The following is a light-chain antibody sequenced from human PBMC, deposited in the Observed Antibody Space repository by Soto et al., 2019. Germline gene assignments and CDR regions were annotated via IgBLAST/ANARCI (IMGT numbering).Light chain of an antibody. V-gene: IGKV3-20*01. CDR1: QSVRNNN. CDR2: GAS. CDR3: SQVGILVPT. Sequence: EMVLTQSPGTLSLSPGERATLSCRATQSVRNNNLAWYQQKAGQAPRLLIYGASTRASGIPDRFSGSGSVTDFTLTISRLEPEDFAVYYCSQVGILVPTVGQGTKVEIK. J-gene: IGKJ1*01.